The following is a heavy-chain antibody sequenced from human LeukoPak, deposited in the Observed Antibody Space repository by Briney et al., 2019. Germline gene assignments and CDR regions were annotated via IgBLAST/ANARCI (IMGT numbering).Heavy chain of an antibody. CDR1: GYTFTSYD. Sequence: ASMKVSCKASGYTFTSYDINWVRQATGQGLEWMGWMNPNSGNTGYAQKFQGRVTITRNTSISTAYMELSSLRSEDTAVYYCARWGNGYCSSTSCPFYYYYYMDVWGKGTTVTVSS. CDR3: ARWGNGYCSSTSCPFYYYYYMDV. J-gene: IGHJ6*03. D-gene: IGHD2-2*03. V-gene: IGHV1-8*03. CDR2: MNPNSGNT.